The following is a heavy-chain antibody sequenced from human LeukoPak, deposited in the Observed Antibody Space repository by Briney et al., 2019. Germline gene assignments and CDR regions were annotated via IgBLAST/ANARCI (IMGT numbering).Heavy chain of an antibody. CDR1: GFTFSSYA. V-gene: IGHV3-23*01. Sequence: GGSLRLSCAASGFTFSSYAMSWVRQAPGKGLEWVSAISGSGGSTYYADSVKGRFTISRDNSKNTLYLQMNSLRAEDTAVYYCAKGYYDSSGYYPWYFDYWGQGTLVTVYS. CDR2: ISGSGGST. J-gene: IGHJ4*02. D-gene: IGHD3-22*01. CDR3: AKGYYDSSGYYPWYFDY.